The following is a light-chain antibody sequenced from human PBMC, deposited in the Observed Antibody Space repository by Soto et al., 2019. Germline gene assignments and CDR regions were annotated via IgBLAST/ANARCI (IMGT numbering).Light chain of an antibody. CDR3: QSYDSSLSAYV. CDR2: GNS. J-gene: IGLJ1*01. Sequence: QSALTQPPSVSGAPGQRVTISCTGSSSNIGAGYDVHWYQQLPGTAPKLLIYGNSNRPSGVPDRFSGSKSGTSASLAITGLQVEDEADYYCQSYDSSLSAYVFGTGTK. CDR1: SSNIGAGYD. V-gene: IGLV1-40*01.